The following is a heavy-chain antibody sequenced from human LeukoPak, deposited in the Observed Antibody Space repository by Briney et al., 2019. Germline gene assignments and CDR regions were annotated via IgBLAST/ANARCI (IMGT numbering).Heavy chain of an antibody. CDR1: GFTFSSYS. CDR3: ARDPWFGELHYFDY. Sequence: GGSLRLTCAASGFTFSSYSMNWVRQAPGKGLEWLSSISSSSSYIYYADSVKGRFTISRDNAKNSLYLQMNSLRAEDTAVYYCARDPWFGELHYFDYWGQGTLVTVSS. D-gene: IGHD3-10*01. V-gene: IGHV3-21*01. J-gene: IGHJ4*02. CDR2: ISSSSSYI.